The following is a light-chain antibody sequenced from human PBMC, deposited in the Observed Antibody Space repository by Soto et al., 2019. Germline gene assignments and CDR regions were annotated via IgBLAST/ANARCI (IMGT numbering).Light chain of an antibody. CDR3: QHYNSYSEA. CDR2: AAS. CDR1: QSISSY. J-gene: IGKJ1*01. V-gene: IGKV1-39*01. Sequence: IQMTQSPSSLSAFIGDRVTIACRASQSISSYLNWYQQKPRKAPKLLIYAASSLQSGVPSKFSGSGSGTEFTLTISSLQPDDFATYYCQHYNSYSEAFGQGTKVDIK.